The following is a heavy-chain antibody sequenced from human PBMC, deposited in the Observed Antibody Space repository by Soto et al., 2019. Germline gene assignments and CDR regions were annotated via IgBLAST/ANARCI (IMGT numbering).Heavy chain of an antibody. CDR1: GASISSRTYY. CDR2: IYSGGST. V-gene: IGHV4-39*01. J-gene: IGHJ5*02. D-gene: IGHD2-8*01. Sequence: QLQLQESGPGLVKPSETLSLMCSVSGASISSRTYYWGWIRQPPGKGLEWIGSIYSGGSTYYNPSLKSRVTISVDTSKNQFSLKVNSATAADTAVYYCARHPEGHCTNGVCYPMGFDPWGQGTLVTVSS. CDR3: ARHPEGHCTNGVCYPMGFDP.